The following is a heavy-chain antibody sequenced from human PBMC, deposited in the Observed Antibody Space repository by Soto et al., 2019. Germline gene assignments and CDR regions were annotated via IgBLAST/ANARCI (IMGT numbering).Heavy chain of an antibody. CDR1: GFTFSSYA. D-gene: IGHD2-2*01. J-gene: IGHJ6*03. CDR3: ASEMGYCSSTSCYISDYYYYMDV. Sequence: PGGSLRLSCAASGFTFSSYAMHWVRQAPGKGLEWVANIKQDGSEKYYVDSVKGRFTISRDNAKNSLYLQMNSLRAEDTAVYYCASEMGYCSSTSCYISDYYYYMDVWGKGTTVTVSS. V-gene: IGHV3-7*01. CDR2: IKQDGSEK.